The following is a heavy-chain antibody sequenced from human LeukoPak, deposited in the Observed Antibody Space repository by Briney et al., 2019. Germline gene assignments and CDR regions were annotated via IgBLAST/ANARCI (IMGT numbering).Heavy chain of an antibody. J-gene: IGHJ4*02. CDR2: INHSGST. D-gene: IGHD6-6*01. CDR3: ARGPMGIAARPKGMDY. Sequence: SETLSLTCAVYGGSFSGYYWSWIRQPPGKGLEWIGEINHSGSTNYNPSLKSRVTISVDTSKNQFSLKLSSVTAADTAVYYCARGPMGIAARPKGMDYWGQGTLVTVSS. V-gene: IGHV4-34*01. CDR1: GGSFSGYY.